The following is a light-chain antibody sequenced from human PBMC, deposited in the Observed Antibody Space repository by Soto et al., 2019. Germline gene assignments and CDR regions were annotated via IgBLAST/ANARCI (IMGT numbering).Light chain of an antibody. CDR3: HQTYNTPRT. V-gene: IGKV1-39*01. J-gene: IGKJ1*01. Sequence: DIQLTQSPSSLSASVGDRVTITCRASQSISNYLNWYQQKPGKAPKVLIYSASGLQSGVPSRFSGSGSGKNFTLTISSLQPEDFATYYCHQTYNTPRTFGQGTKVEIK. CDR1: QSISNY. CDR2: SAS.